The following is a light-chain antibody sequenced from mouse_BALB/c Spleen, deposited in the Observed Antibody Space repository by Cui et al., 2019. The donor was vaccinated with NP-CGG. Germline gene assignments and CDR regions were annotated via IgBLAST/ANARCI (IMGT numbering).Light chain of an antibody. CDR1: TGAVTTNGY. CDR3: ALWYSNHWV. CDR2: GTN. Sequence: QAVLPQESPLTTSPGETVTLTCRSSTGAVTTNGYANWVQEKPDHLFTGLIGGTNNRAPGVPAKFSGSLIGDKAALTITGAQTEDETIYFCALWYSNHWVFGGGTKLTVL. V-gene: IGLV1*01. J-gene: IGLJ1*01.